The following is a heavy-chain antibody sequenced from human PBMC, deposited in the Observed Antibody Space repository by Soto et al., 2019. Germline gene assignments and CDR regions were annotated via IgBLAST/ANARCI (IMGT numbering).Heavy chain of an antibody. CDR3: ARGPSSLTRFDY. V-gene: IGHV3-30-3*01. J-gene: IGHJ4*02. Sequence: QVQLVESGGGVVQPGRSLRLSCAASGFTFNSYAMHWVRQAPGKGLQWVAVISYDGSNKYYADSVKGRFTISRDNSKNTLYLQVNSLRAEDTAVYYCARGPSSLTRFDYWGQGTLVTVSS. D-gene: IGHD2-2*01. CDR2: ISYDGSNK. CDR1: GFTFNSYA.